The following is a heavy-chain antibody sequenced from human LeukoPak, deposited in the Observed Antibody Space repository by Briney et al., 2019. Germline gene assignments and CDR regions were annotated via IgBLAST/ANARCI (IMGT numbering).Heavy chain of an antibody. D-gene: IGHD5-18*01. CDR1: GGSISSGGYS. V-gene: IGHV4-30-2*05. J-gene: IGHJ4*02. CDR3: ARFRGYSYGQALPFDY. Sequence: PSQTLSLTCAVSGGSISSGGYSWSWIRQPPGKGLEWIGYIYHSGSTYYNPSLKSRVTISVDTSKNQFSLKLSSVTAADTAVYYCARFRGYSYGQALPFDYWGQGTLVTVSS. CDR2: IYHSGST.